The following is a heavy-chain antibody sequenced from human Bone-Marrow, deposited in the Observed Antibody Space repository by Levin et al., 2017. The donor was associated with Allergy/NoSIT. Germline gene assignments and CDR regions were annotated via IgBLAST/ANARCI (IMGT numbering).Heavy chain of an antibody. CDR2: ISGSGGST. CDR3: ATRSSLITIVVDY. Sequence: QRGESLKISCAASGFTFSSYAMSWVRQAPGKGLEWVSAISGSGGSTYYADSVKGRFTISRDNSKNTLYLQMNSLRAEDTAVYYCATRSSLITIVVDYWGQGTLVTVSS. V-gene: IGHV3-23*01. J-gene: IGHJ4*02. D-gene: IGHD3-10*01. CDR1: GFTFSSYA.